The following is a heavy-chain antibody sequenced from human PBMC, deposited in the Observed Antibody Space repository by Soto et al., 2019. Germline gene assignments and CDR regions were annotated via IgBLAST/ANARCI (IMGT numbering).Heavy chain of an antibody. CDR3: ARILYYDILTGYYPY. J-gene: IGHJ4*02. CDR1: GYTFTSYG. D-gene: IGHD3-9*01. V-gene: IGHV1-18*01. Sequence: ASVKVSCKASGYTFTSYGISWVRQAPGQGLEWMGWISAYNGNTNYAQKLQGRVTMTTDTSTSTAYMELRSLRSDDTAVYYCARILYYDILTGYYPYWGQGTLVTVS. CDR2: ISAYNGNT.